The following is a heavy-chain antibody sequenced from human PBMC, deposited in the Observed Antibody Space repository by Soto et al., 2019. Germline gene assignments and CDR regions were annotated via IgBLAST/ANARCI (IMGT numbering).Heavy chain of an antibody. J-gene: IGHJ6*02. CDR2: ISGYNANT. D-gene: IGHD6-13*01. CDR3: AAAGGNHYGIDV. Sequence: ASVKVSCKSFDKTFTYYGINWVRQAPGQGLEWLGWISGYNANTKEAQKFQDRVSMTADTSTRTAYLEVRSLTSDDTGVYFCAAAGGNHYGIDVWGQGTPVTVSS. CDR1: DKTFTYYG. V-gene: IGHV1-18*01.